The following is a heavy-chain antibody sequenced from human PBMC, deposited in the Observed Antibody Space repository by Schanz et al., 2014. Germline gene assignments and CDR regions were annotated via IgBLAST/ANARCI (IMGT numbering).Heavy chain of an antibody. CDR2: ISGSGGST. D-gene: IGHD3-22*01. CDR3: AKIRYDSSGYYLPYYGMDV. Sequence: VQLVESGGGLVKPGGSLRLSCAASGFTFSSYWMSWVRQAPGKGLERVAGISGSGGSTDYADSVKGRFIIPRDNSKNTLYLQMNSLRAEDTAVYYCAKIRYDSSGYYLPYYGMDVWGQGTTVIVSS. CDR1: GFTFSSYW. J-gene: IGHJ6*02. V-gene: IGHV3-23*04.